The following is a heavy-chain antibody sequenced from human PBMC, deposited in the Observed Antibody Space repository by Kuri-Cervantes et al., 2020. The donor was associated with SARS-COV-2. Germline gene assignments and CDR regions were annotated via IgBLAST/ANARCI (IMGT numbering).Heavy chain of an antibody. Sequence: SETLSLTCTVSGYSISSGYYWGWIRQPPGRGLEWIGSIYHSGRTYYNPSLKSRFTISVDTSKNKLSLKLSSVSAADTAVYYCARHRSIVGTTLPWFDPWGQGTLVTVSS. V-gene: IGHV4-38-2*02. D-gene: IGHD5-12*01. CDR1: GYSISSGYY. J-gene: IGHJ5*02. CDR3: ARHRSIVGTTLPWFDP. CDR2: IYHSGRT.